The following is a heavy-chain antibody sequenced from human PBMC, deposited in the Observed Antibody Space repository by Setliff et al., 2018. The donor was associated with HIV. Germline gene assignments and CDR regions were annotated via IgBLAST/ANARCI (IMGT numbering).Heavy chain of an antibody. V-gene: IGHV4-39*01. CDR3: ARLGYYNFWSGYWTDY. D-gene: IGHD3-3*01. CDR1: GGSISSSSYY. J-gene: IGHJ4*01. Sequence: PSETLSLTCTVSGGSISSSSYYWGWIRPPPGQGLEWIGSIYYSGSTYYNPSLKSRVTISVDTSKNQFSLKQNSVTAAETATYYCARLGYYNFWSGYWTDYWGHGTLVTVSS. CDR2: IYYSGST.